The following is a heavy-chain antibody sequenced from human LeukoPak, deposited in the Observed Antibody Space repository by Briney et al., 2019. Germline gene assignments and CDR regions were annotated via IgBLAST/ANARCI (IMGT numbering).Heavy chain of an antibody. CDR1: GFTFSNYW. Sequence: GGSLRLSCTASGFTFSNYWMNWVRQAPGKGLEWVANIKEDGSEKFYVDSVKGRFIISRDNAKNSLYLQMNSLRAEDTAVYYWARDPQHLNFDYWGQGTLVTVSS. J-gene: IGHJ4*02. CDR3: ARDPQHLNFDY. V-gene: IGHV3-7*04. D-gene: IGHD3-3*02. CDR2: IKEDGSEK.